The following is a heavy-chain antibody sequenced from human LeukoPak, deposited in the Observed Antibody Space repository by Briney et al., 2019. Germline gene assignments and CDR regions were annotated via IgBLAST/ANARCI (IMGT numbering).Heavy chain of an antibody. CDR3: ARDDSSGYYHFDY. V-gene: IGHV3-30*02. D-gene: IGHD3-22*01. J-gene: IGHJ4*02. CDR1: GFTFSSYG. CDR2: IRYDGSKK. Sequence: GGSLRLSCAASGFTFSSYGMHWVRQAPGKGLEWVAFIRYDGSKKYYADSVKGRFTISRDNSKNTLYLQMNSLRAEDTAVYYCARDDSSGYYHFDYWGQGTLVTVSS.